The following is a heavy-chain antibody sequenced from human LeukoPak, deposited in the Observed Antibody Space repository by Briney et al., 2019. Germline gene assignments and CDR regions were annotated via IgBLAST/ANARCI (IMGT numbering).Heavy chain of an antibody. CDR2: IDWDDDE. J-gene: IGHJ4*02. V-gene: IGHV2-70*11. CDR3: ARMSFLNGFDY. D-gene: IGHD2-8*01. CDR1: GFSLSTSGMC. Sequence: SGPTLVNPTQTLTLTCSFSGFSLSTSGMCVSWIRQPPGKALEWLARIDWDDDEYYSTSLKTRLTISKDTSKKQVVLTMTNMDPVDTATYYCARMSFLNGFDYWGQGTLVTVSS.